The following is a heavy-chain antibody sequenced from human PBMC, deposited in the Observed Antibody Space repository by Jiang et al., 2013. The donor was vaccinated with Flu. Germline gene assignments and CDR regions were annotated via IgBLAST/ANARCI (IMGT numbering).Heavy chain of an antibody. D-gene: IGHD2-2*01. Sequence: PSETLSPTCAVYGGSFSGYYWSWIRQPPGKGLEWIGEINHSGSTNYNPSLKSRVTISVDTSKNQFSLKLSSVTAADTAVYYCARGVVVVPANIFGTYYYYYMDVWGKGTTVTVSS. CDR2: INHSGST. CDR3: ARGVVVVPANIFGTYYYYYMDV. V-gene: IGHV4-34*01. J-gene: IGHJ6*03. CDR1: GGSFSGYY.